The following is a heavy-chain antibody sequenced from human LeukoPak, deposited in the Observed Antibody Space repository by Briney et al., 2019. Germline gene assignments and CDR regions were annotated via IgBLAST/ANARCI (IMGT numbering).Heavy chain of an antibody. Sequence: GGSLRLSCEASGFRISSYWMSWVRQAPGKGLEWVATIKQYGSEKYYVDSVKGRCTISRDNAKKSLFLQMDSLRGEDTAVYYCARAAEISALDNWGQGTLVTVPS. CDR3: ARAAEISALDN. J-gene: IGHJ4*02. CDR2: IKQYGSEK. V-gene: IGHV3-7*05. D-gene: IGHD6-13*01. CDR1: GFRISSYW.